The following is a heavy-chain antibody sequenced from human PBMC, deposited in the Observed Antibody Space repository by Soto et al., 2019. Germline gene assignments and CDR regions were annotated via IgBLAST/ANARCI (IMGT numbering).Heavy chain of an antibody. D-gene: IGHD6-25*01. V-gene: IGHV1-69*13. CDR2: IIPIFGTA. CDR1: GGTFSSYA. CDR3: ASQTRRSRSSAGVGSLFDY. Sequence: GASVKVSCKASGGTFSSYAISWVRQAPGQGLEWMGGIIPIFGTANYAQKFQGRVTITADESTSTAYMELSSLRSEDTAVYYCASQTRRSRSSAGVGSLFDYWGQGTLVTVSS. J-gene: IGHJ4*02.